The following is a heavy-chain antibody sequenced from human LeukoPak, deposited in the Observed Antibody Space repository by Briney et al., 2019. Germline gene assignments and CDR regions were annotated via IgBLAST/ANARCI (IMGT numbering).Heavy chain of an antibody. J-gene: IGHJ4*02. V-gene: IGHV3-48*03. CDR3: ARELPAEWLADY. D-gene: IGHD6-19*01. Sequence: PGGSLRLSCAASGFTFSSYEMNWVRQAPGKGLEWVSYISSSGSTIYYADSVKGRFTISRDNAKSSLYLQMNSLRAEDTAVYYCARELPAEWLADYWGQGTLVTVSS. CDR1: GFTFSSYE. CDR2: ISSSGSTI.